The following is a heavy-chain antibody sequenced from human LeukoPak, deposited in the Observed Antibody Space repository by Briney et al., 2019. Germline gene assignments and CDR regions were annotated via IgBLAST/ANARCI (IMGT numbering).Heavy chain of an antibody. CDR1: GGSFSGYY. CDR2: INHSGST. D-gene: IGHD2-2*01. V-gene: IGHV4-34*01. J-gene: IGHJ4*02. CDR3: ARWGRGYCSSTSCPPNFDY. Sequence: PSETLSLTCAVYGGSFSGYYCSWIRQPPGKGLEWSGEINHSGSTNYNPSLKSRVTISVDTSKTQFSLKLSSVTAADTAVYYCARWGRGYCSSTSCPPNFDYWGQGTLVTVSS.